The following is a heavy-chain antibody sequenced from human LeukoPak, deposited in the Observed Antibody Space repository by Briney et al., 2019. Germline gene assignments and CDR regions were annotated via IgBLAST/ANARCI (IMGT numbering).Heavy chain of an antibody. CDR1: GSTFSSYW. CDR3: ARDGDGYKSTPFDY. J-gene: IGHJ4*02. D-gene: IGHD5-24*01. CDR2: IKQDGSEK. Sequence: GGSLRLSCVASGSTFSSYWMSWARQAPGKGLEWVANIKQDGSEKYYVESVKGRFSISRDNAKNSLFLQMNTLRVDDTAIYYCARDGDGYKSTPFDYWGQGTLVTVSS. V-gene: IGHV3-7*01.